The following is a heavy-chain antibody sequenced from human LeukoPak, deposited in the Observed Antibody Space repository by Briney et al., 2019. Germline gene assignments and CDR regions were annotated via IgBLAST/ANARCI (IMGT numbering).Heavy chain of an antibody. CDR3: AKDSFDHNGVYDAFDI. CDR1: GFNFNIFA. CDR2: IGSTER. Sequence: PGGSLRLSCAASGFNFNIFAMSWVRQAPGKGLEWVSSIGSTERYYADSVKGRFTISRDNSKNTLYLQMSSLTAEDTAVYYCAKDSFDHNGVYDAFDIWGQGTLVTVSS. D-gene: IGHD3-16*01. J-gene: IGHJ3*02. V-gene: IGHV3-23*01.